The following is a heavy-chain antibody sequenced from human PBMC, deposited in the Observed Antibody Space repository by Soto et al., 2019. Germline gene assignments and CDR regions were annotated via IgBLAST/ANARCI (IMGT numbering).Heavy chain of an antibody. CDR3: ARGGSGDY. Sequence: QVNLVQSGAEVKKPGASVKVSCKASGYTFTSYGITWVRQAPGQGLEWMGWISAHNVNTDYAQKLQGRVIVTRDTSPSTPYMELRRLLSDGTAVYYCARGGSGDYWGQGARVTVSS. V-gene: IGHV1-18*01. D-gene: IGHD3-16*01. CDR1: GYTFTSYG. J-gene: IGHJ4*02. CDR2: ISAHNVNT.